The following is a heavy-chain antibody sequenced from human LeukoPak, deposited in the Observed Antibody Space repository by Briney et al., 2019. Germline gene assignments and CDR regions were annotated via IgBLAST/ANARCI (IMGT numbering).Heavy chain of an antibody. Sequence: GGSLRLSCAASGFTFSSYSMNWVRQAPGKGLEWVSSISSSSSYIYYADSVKGRLTISRDNAKNSLYLQMNSLRAEDTAVYYCARHGQLEHYFDYWGQGTLVTVSS. CDR2: ISSSSSYI. D-gene: IGHD6-6*01. CDR3: ARHGQLEHYFDY. J-gene: IGHJ4*02. V-gene: IGHV3-21*01. CDR1: GFTFSSYS.